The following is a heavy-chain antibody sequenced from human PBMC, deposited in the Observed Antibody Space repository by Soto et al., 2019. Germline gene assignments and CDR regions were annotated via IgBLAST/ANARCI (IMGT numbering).Heavy chain of an antibody. CDR1: GGTFSSYA. V-gene: IGHV1-2*04. D-gene: IGHD5-12*01. CDR3: ARTRGYSGYANWFDP. CDR2: INPNSGGT. J-gene: IGHJ5*02. Sequence: GASVKVSCKASGGTFSSYAISWVRQAPGQGLEWMGWINPNSGGTNYAQKFQGWVTMTRDTSISTAYMELSRLRSDDTAVYYCARTRGYSGYANWFDPWGQGTLVTVPS.